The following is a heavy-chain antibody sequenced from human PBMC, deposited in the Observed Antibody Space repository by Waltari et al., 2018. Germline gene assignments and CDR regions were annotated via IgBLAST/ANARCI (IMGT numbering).Heavy chain of an antibody. CDR1: GATISGFY. D-gene: IGHD2-21*02. CDR3: ARGGGGDWEWFDT. J-gene: IGHJ5*02. Sequence: QVQLPESGPSLLTPSATLSLICTVSGATISGFYWNLVRRPPGQGLDSIALIYYTVSTNFNPSRRRGVTMSGDTSKNRFSLKLSSVTAGETAVYHWARGGGGDWEWFDTRGQGTLVTVSS. V-gene: IGHV4-59*01. CDR2: IYYTVST.